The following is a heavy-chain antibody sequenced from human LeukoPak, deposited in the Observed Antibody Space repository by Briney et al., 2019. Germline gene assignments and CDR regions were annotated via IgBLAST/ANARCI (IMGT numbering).Heavy chain of an antibody. CDR2: ISGSGGTT. D-gene: IGHD5-12*01. J-gene: IGHJ4*02. CDR1: GFTFSSYA. V-gene: IGHV3-23*01. Sequence: GGSLRLSCVASGFTFSSYAMSWVRQAPGKGLEWVSGISGSGGTTYYTDSVKGRFTISRDNSKNTLYLQVNSLRAEDTAVYYCAREGIDGSGYDLDYWGQGTLVTVSS. CDR3: AREGIDGSGYDLDY.